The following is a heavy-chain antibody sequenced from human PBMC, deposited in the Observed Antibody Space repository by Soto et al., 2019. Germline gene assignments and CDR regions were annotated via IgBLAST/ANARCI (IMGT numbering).Heavy chain of an antibody. Sequence: QVQLVQSGAEVKKPGASVKVSCKASGYTFTSYGISWVRQAPGQGLEWMGWISGYNGNTNYPQKLQGRVTMTTDTSTRTAYMELRSLRADDTAVYYCARVGYCSGGTCYLYFDPWGQGTLVTVSS. J-gene: IGHJ4*02. CDR1: GYTFTSYG. CDR2: ISGYNGNT. D-gene: IGHD2-15*01. V-gene: IGHV1-18*01. CDR3: ARVGYCSGGTCYLYFDP.